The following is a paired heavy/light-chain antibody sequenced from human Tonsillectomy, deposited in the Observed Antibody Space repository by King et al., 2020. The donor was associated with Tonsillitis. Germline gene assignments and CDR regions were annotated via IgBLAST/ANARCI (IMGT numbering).Light chain of an antibody. V-gene: IGKV4-1*01. CDR1: ESILYNSNEKNY. CDR2: WAS. Sequence: DIVMTQSPDSLAVSLGERATINCKSSESILYNSNEKNYLAWYQHKPGQPPKVLIYWASTRESGVPDRFTGSASGTDFTLTISNLQAEDVAVYYCQQYFGSPWTFGQGTKVEIK. J-gene: IGKJ1*01. CDR3: QQYFGSPWT.
Heavy chain of an antibody. Sequence: EVQLVQSRAELKKPGDSLTISCTGSGYDFTNFWISWVRQMPGKGLEWMAKIDPRDSYTNYSPSFQGLVTITTDTSISTAYLQWNSLKASDTAMFYCARQRRTAGATTHFDLWGQGTLVTVSS. J-gene: IGHJ4*02. CDR3: ARQRRTAGATTHFDL. CDR2: IDPRDSYT. V-gene: IGHV5-10-1*03. D-gene: IGHD1-26*01. CDR1: GYDFTNFW.